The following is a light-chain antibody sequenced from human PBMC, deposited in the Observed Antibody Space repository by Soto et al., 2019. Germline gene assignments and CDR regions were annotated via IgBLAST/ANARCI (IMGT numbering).Light chain of an antibody. J-gene: IGLJ1*01. CDR2: DVS. CDR3: CSYAGSTTYV. Sequence: QSALTQPASVSGSPRQSITISCTGTSSDVGSYDLVSWYQQHPGKAPKLIIYDVSKRPSGVSSRFSGSKSGNTASLTISGLQAEDEADYYCCSYAGSTTYVFGPGTKVTVL. CDR1: SSDVGSYDL. V-gene: IGLV2-23*02.